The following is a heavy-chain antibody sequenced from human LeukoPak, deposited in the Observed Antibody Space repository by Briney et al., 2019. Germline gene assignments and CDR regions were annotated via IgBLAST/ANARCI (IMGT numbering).Heavy chain of an antibody. Sequence: GGSLRLSCAASGFTFSSYDMHWVRQARGKGLEWVAVVSYDGSNEYYADSVKGRFTISRDNSKNTLYLQMNSLRAEDTAVYYCARGSRTIELGDDYWGQGTLVTVSS. CDR3: ARGSRTIELGDDY. J-gene: IGHJ4*02. V-gene: IGHV3-30*03. CDR2: VSYDGSNE. CDR1: GFTFSSYD. D-gene: IGHD5-24*01.